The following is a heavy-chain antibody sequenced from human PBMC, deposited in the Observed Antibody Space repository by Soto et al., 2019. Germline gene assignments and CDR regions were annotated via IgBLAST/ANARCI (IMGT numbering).Heavy chain of an antibody. D-gene: IGHD2-8*01. V-gene: IGHV3-33*01. CDR2: MWYAGTAT. CDR3: ARNVGSSGSSRCFDT. CDR1: GFTLSNYG. Sequence: QVQLVESGGGVVQPGRSLTLSCVASGFTLSNYGMHWFRQAPGKGLEWVAVMWYAGTATYSAESVKGRFSISRGNAKQETFLQLSSLRAEYTAVYYCARNVGSSGSSRCFDTWGQGPLVTVSS. J-gene: IGHJ5*02.